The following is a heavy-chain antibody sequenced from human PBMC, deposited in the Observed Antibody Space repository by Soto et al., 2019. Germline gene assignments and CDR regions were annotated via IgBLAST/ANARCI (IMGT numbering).Heavy chain of an antibody. CDR2: ISAYNGNT. CDR3: AREEEFEVAAAGTYYYYGMDV. CDR1: GYTFTSYG. Sequence: ASVKVSCKASGYTFTSYGISWVRQAPGQGLEWMGWISAYNGNTNYAQKLQGRVTMTTDTSTNTAYMELRSLRSDDTAVYYCAREEEFEVAAAGTYYYYGMDVWGQGTTVTVSS. D-gene: IGHD6-13*01. V-gene: IGHV1-18*01. J-gene: IGHJ6*02.